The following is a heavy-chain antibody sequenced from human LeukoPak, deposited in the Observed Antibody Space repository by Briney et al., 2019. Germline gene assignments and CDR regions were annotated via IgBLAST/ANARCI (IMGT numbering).Heavy chain of an antibody. CDR3: ARDRDTAMGTFDY. CDR1: GFTFSSYA. Sequence: GRSLRLSCAASGFTFSSYAMHWVRQAPGKGLEWVAVISYDGSNKYYADSVKGRFTISRDNSKNTLYLQMNSLRAEDTAVYYCARDRDTAMGTFDYWGQGTLVNVSS. V-gene: IGHV3-30-3*01. CDR2: ISYDGSNK. D-gene: IGHD5-18*01. J-gene: IGHJ4*02.